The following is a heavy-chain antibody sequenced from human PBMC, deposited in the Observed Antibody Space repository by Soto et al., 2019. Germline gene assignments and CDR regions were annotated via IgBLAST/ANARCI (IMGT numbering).Heavy chain of an antibody. CDR2: IIPIFGTA. J-gene: IGHJ4*02. Sequence: QVQLVQSGAEVKKPGSSVKVSCKASGGTFSSYAISLVRQAPGQGLEWLGGIIPIFGTANYAHKFQGRVTITADESTSTAYMELSSLRSEDTAVYYCARVLAPGSGWHRFDYWGQGTLVTVSS. CDR3: ARVLAPGSGWHRFDY. CDR1: GGTFSSYA. D-gene: IGHD6-19*01. V-gene: IGHV1-69*01.